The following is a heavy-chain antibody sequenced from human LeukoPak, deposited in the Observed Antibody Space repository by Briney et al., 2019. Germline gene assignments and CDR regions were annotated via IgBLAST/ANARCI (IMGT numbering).Heavy chain of an antibody. V-gene: IGHV1-2*06. CDR3: ARARVAVAGTLIGY. CDR1: GYTFTGYY. Sequence: ASVKVSCKASGYTFTGYYMHWVRQAPGQGLEWMGRINPNSGATNYAQKFQGRVTMTRDTSISTAYMELSRLRSDDTAVYYCARARVAVAGTLIGYWGQGTLVTVSS. J-gene: IGHJ4*02. CDR2: INPNSGAT. D-gene: IGHD6-19*01.